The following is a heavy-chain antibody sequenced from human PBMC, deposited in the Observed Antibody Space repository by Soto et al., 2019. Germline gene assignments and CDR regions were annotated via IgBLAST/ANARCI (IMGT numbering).Heavy chain of an antibody. V-gene: IGHV3-30*03. CDR3: ARGGYGDYVNFDY. D-gene: IGHD4-17*01. CDR1: GFTFSSYG. Sequence: GGSLRLSCAASGFTFSSYGMHWVRQAPGKGLEWVAVISYDGSNKYYADSVKGRFTISRDNSKNTLYLQMDSLRAEDTAVYYCARGGYGDYVNFDYWGQGTLVTVSS. CDR2: ISYDGSNK. J-gene: IGHJ4*02.